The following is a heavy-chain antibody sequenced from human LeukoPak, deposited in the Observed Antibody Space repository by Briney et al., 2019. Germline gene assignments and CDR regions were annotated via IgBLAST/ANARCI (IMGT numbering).Heavy chain of an antibody. J-gene: IGHJ5*02. CDR3: AKSDWFDP. Sequence: GGSLRLSCATSGFTFGNYWMSWLRQAPGKGLVCVSRIRSDGGATTYAKSVKGRFTISRDNARNTLYLQMNSLRVDDTAVYYCAKSDWFDPCGRGILVTVSS. CDR2: IRSDGGAT. CDR1: GFTFGNYW. V-gene: IGHV3-74*01.